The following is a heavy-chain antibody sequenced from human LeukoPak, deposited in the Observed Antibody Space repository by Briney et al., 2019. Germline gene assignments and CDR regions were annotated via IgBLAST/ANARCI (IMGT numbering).Heavy chain of an antibody. Sequence: PGGSLRLSCAASGFTFSSYSMNWVRQAPGKGLEWVSSISSSSSYIYYADSVKGRFTISRDNAKNSLYLQMNSLRAEDTAVYYVAREKYYDFGSGYGYGMDVWAKGPRSPSP. V-gene: IGHV3-21*01. CDR3: AREKYYDFGSGYGYGMDV. D-gene: IGHD3-3*01. CDR1: GFTFSSYS. J-gene: IGHJ6*02. CDR2: ISSSSSYI.